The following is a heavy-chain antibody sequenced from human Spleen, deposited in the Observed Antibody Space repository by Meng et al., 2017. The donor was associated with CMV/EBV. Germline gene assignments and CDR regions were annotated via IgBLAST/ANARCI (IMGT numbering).Heavy chain of an antibody. CDR3: AKSLSIVVVPAAIGRYYYGMDV. CDR2: ISSSSSYI. Sequence: GESLKISCAASGFTFSSYSMNWVRQAPGKGLEWVSSISSSSSYIYYADSVKGRFTISRDNAKNSLYLQMNSLRAEDTAVYYCAKSLSIVVVPAAIGRYYYGMDVWGQGTTVTVSS. D-gene: IGHD2-2*01. CDR1: GFTFSSYS. V-gene: IGHV3-21*04. J-gene: IGHJ6*02.